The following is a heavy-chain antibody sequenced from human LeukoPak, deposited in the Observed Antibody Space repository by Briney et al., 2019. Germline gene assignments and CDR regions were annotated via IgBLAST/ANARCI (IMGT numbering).Heavy chain of an antibody. Sequence: GGSLRPSCVASGFTFGDYAMHWVRQAPGKGLEWVSGISWNSGRRGYADSVKGRFTISRDNAKTSLYLQMNSLRAEDMALYYCAKGPDYDILTPIDYWGQGTLVTVSS. D-gene: IGHD3-9*01. CDR3: AKGPDYDILTPIDY. CDR1: GFTFGDYA. CDR2: ISWNSGRR. J-gene: IGHJ4*02. V-gene: IGHV3-9*03.